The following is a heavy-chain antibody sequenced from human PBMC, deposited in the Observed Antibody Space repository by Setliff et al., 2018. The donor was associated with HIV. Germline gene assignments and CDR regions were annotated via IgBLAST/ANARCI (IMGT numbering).Heavy chain of an antibody. V-gene: IGHV4-39*01. CDR3: ARQKSITMIVVVIMDWFDP. CDR2: IYYSGST. Sequence: SETLSLTCTVSGGSISSSSYYWGWIRQPPGKGLEWIGSIYYSGSTYYNPSLKSRVTISVDTSKNQFSLKLSSVTAADTAVYYCARQKSITMIVVVIMDWFDPWGQGTLVTVSS. J-gene: IGHJ5*02. CDR1: GGSISSSSYY. D-gene: IGHD3-22*01.